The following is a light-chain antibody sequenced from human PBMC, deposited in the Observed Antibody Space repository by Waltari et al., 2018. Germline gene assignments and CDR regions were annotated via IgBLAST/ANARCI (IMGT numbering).Light chain of an antibody. Sequence: SYVLTQPPSESVAPGQPPKITCGGHHHGRKSVHWYQQKPGQAPVLLVYDDSDRPSGIPERFSGSNSGNTATLTISRVEAGDEADYYCQVWDSSSDHYVFGSGTKVTVL. J-gene: IGLJ1*01. CDR2: DDS. V-gene: IGLV3-21*02. CDR3: QVWDSSSDHYV. CDR1: HHGRKS.